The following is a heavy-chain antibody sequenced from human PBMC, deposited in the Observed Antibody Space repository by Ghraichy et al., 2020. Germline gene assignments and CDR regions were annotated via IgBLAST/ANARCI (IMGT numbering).Heavy chain of an antibody. V-gene: IGHV3-48*01. D-gene: IGHD3-10*01. CDR3: ARARSNYYGSGSQGS. CDR2: ISSSSSTI. CDR1: GFTFSSYS. J-gene: IGHJ5*02. Sequence: GGSLRLSCAASGFTFSSYSMNWVRQAPGKGLEWVSYISSSSSTIYYADSVKGRFTISRDNAKNSLYLQMNSLRAEDTAVYYCARARSNYYGSGSQGSWGQGTLVTVSS.